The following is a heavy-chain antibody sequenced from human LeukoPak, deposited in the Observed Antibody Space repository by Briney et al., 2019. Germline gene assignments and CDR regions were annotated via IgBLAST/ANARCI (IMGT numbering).Heavy chain of an antibody. CDR1: SASITSSPYF. Sequence: SETLSLTCTVSSASITSSPYFWGWIRQSPGKGLEWIGSISYSGTTYYNPSLKSRVTISVDTSKNQFSLKLSSVTAADTAVYYCASLNNHQNDYGDQFYYYYYYMDVWGKGTTVTVSS. J-gene: IGHJ6*03. D-gene: IGHD4-17*01. CDR2: ISYSGTT. V-gene: IGHV4-39*07. CDR3: ASLNNHQNDYGDQFYYYYYYMDV.